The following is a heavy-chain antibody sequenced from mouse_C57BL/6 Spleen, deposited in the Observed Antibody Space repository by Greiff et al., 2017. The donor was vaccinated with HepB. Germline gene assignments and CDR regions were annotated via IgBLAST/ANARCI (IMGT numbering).Heavy chain of an antibody. Sequence: EVQGVESGGGLVQPGESLKLSCESNEYEFPSHDMSWVRKTPEKRLELVAAINSDGGSTYYPDTMERRFIISRDNTKKTLYLQMSSLSSEDTALYYCARRDYYSIPYYAMDYWGQGTSVTVSS. CDR3: ARRDYYSIPYYAMDY. CDR2: INSDGGST. D-gene: IGHD2-5*01. CDR1: EYEFPSHD. V-gene: IGHV5-2*01. J-gene: IGHJ4*01.